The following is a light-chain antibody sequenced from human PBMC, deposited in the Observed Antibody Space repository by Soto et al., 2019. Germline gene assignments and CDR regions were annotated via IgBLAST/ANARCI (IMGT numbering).Light chain of an antibody. CDR2: EVS. V-gene: IGLV2-11*01. Sequence: SALTHPRSVCGSTGQTLTITCPGTSSDVGAYNFVAWFQQHPGTVPKIMIYEVSKRPSGVPDRFSGSKYGNTASLTISGLHAHHEANYYCCSYAGGKIFVFGTGTKGTAL. J-gene: IGLJ1*01. CDR3: CSYAGGKIFV. CDR1: SSDVGAYNF.